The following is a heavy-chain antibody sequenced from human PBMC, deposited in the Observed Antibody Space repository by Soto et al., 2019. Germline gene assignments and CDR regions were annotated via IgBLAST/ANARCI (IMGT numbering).Heavy chain of an antibody. Sequence: QLQLQESGSGLVKPSQTLSLTCAVSGGSISSGGYSWSWIRQPPGKGLEWIGYIYHSGSTYYNPSLKRRVTISVDRSENQFSLKLSSVTAADTAVYYCASSHAGAHITAAVHWGQGTLVTVSS. CDR3: ASSHAGAHITAAVH. J-gene: IGHJ4*02. CDR2: IYHSGST. D-gene: IGHD6-13*01. CDR1: GGSISSGGYS. V-gene: IGHV4-30-2*01.